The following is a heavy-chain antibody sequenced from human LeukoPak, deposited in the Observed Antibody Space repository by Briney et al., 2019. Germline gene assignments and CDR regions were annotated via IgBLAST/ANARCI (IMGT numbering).Heavy chain of an antibody. CDR3: ARGTLPAARYFDY. CDR1: GFTFSSYG. CDR2: MSYEGSGK. V-gene: IGHV3-33*08. J-gene: IGHJ4*02. D-gene: IGHD6-6*01. Sequence: PGGSLRLSCAASGFTFSSYGMHWVRQAPGKGLEWVAFMSYEGSGKYYADSVKGRFTISRDSSRNTLFLQMSGLRADDTAVYYCARGTLPAARYFDYWGQGTLVTVSS.